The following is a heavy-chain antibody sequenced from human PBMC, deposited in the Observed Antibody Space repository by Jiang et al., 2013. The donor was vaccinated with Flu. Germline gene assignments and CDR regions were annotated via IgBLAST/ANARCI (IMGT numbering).Heavy chain of an antibody. J-gene: IGHJ4*02. Sequence: KPTQTLTLTCTFSGFSLSTSGMCVSWIRQPPGKALEWLARIDWDDDKYYSTSLKTRLTISKDTSKNQVVLTMTNMDPVDTATYYCARIRVAGSGRFVDYWGQGTLVTVSS. CDR1: GFSLSTSGMC. V-gene: IGHV2-70*11. CDR3: ARIRVAGSGRFVDY. CDR2: IDWDDDK. D-gene: IGHD3-10*01.